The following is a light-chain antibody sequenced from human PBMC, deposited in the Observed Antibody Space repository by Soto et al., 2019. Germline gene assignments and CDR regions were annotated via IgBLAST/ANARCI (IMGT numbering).Light chain of an antibody. CDR3: QQYNNWPRT. CDR1: QSVSSN. Sequence: EIVMTQSPATLSVSPGERATLSCRASQSVSSNLAWYQQKPVQAPRLLIYGASTRATGIPARFSGSGSGTEFTLTIRSLQSEDFVVYYCQQYNNWPRTFGQGTKVEIK. V-gene: IGKV3-15*01. CDR2: GAS. J-gene: IGKJ1*01.